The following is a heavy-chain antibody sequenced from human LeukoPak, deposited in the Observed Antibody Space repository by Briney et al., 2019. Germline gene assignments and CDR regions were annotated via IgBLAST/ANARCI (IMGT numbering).Heavy chain of an antibody. V-gene: IGHV3-30*02. CDR2: IRYDGSNK. J-gene: IGHJ4*02. CDR1: GFTFSSYG. Sequence: GGSLRLSCAASGFTFSSYGMHWVRQAPGKGLEWVAFIRYDGSNKYYADSVKGRFTISRDNSKNTLYLQMNSLRAEDTAVYYCAKVAVVVPALDYWGQGTLVTVSS. CDR3: AKVAVVVPALDY. D-gene: IGHD2-2*01.